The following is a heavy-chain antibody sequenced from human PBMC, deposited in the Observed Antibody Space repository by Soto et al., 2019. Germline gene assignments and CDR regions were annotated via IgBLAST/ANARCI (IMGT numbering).Heavy chain of an antibody. V-gene: IGHV4-4*07. Sequence: SETLSLTCTVSGDSMNTYHWSWIRQPAGKGLEWIGHVHSSGSTNYNPSLKSRVTMSVDTSKNQFSLRLMSVTAADTAVYYCARDQGVAAAGITWFDPWGQGSRVTVSS. CDR2: VHSSGST. CDR1: GDSMNTYH. D-gene: IGHD6-13*01. J-gene: IGHJ5*02. CDR3: ARDQGVAAAGITWFDP.